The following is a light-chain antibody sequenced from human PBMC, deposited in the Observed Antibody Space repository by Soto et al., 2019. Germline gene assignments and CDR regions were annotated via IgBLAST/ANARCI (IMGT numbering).Light chain of an antibody. Sequence: QSVLTQPASVSGSPGQSITISCTGTSSDVGSYNLVSWYQQHPGKAPKLVIYEGSKRPSGVSNRFSGSKSGNTASLTISGLQAEDEADYYCCSYAGSSTYAFGTGTKVTVL. V-gene: IGLV2-23*01. CDR2: EGS. CDR3: CSYAGSSTYA. CDR1: SSDVGSYNL. J-gene: IGLJ1*01.